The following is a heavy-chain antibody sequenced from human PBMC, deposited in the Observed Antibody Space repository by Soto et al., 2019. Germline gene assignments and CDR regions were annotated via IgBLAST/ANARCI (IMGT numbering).Heavy chain of an antibody. CDR2: VSIGGST. J-gene: IGHJ4*02. CDR1: GFTFSSYA. Sequence: DVPLLESGGGLVQPEGSLRLSCAASGFTFSSYAMGWVRQGPGKGLEWVAVVSIGGSTHYADSVRGRFTIPRDNSKNTLSLQMNSLTAEDTAVYFCAKRRGAGGHFDYWGQGALVTVSS. CDR3: AKRRGAGGHFDY. V-gene: IGHV3-23*01. D-gene: IGHD2-15*01.